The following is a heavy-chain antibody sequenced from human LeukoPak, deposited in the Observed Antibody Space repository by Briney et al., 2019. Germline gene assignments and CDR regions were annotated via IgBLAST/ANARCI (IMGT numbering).Heavy chain of an antibody. D-gene: IGHD2-2*01. CDR2: ISSSGSNM. CDR3: ARDYLVVPAAMWWFDP. Sequence: PGRSLRLSCAASGFTFSSYSMHWVRQAPGKGLEWVSSISSSGSNMFYADSVKGRFTVSRDNAKNSLYLQMNSLRAEDTALYYCARDYLVVPAAMWWFDPRGQGTLVTVSS. V-gene: IGHV3-21*01. J-gene: IGHJ5*02. CDR1: GFTFSSYS.